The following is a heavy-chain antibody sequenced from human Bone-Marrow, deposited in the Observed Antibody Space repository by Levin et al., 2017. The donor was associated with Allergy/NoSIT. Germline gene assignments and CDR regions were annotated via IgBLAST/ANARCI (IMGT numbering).Heavy chain of an antibody. V-gene: IGHV3-30*18. J-gene: IGHJ4*02. D-gene: IGHD6-13*01. CDR2: ISFDGGAI. CDR1: GFTFSTYG. CDR3: AKAWGAISWSFDY. Sequence: GGSLRLSCAASGFTFSTYGVHWVRQAPGKGLEWVALISFDGGAIHYADSVEGRFSISRDNSKNTVYLQMNSLRVEDTALYYCAKAWGAISWSFDYWGQGTLVTVSS.